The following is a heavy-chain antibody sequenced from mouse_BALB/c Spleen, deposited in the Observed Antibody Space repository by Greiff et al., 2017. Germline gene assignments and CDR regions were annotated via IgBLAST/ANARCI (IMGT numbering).Heavy chain of an antibody. Sequence: EVKLVESGPGLVKPSQSLSLTCTVTGYSITSDYAWNWIRQFPGNKLEWMGYISYSGSTSYNPSLKSRISITRDTSKNQFFLQLNSVTTEDTATYYCARSIYYYPIDYWGQGTTLTVSS. CDR2: ISYSGST. D-gene: IGHD1-1*01. CDR1: GYSITSDYA. CDR3: ARSIYYYPIDY. J-gene: IGHJ2*01. V-gene: IGHV3-2*02.